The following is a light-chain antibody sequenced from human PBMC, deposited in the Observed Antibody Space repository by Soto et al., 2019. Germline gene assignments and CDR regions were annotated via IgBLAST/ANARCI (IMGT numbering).Light chain of an antibody. CDR1: SYNIGSNT. Sequence: QSVLTQPPSASGTPGQRVTISCSGSSYNIGSNTVNWYRQLPGTAPKLLIYSNNQRPSGVPDRFSGSKSGTSASLAISGLQSEDEADYYCAAWDDSLNGQVVFGGGTKLTVL. CDR2: SNN. V-gene: IGLV1-44*01. J-gene: IGLJ2*01. CDR3: AAWDDSLNGQVV.